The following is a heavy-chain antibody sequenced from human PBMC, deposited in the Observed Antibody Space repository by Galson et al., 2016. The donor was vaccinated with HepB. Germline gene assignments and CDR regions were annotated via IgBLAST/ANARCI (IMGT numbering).Heavy chain of an antibody. Sequence: ETLSLTCTVSGGSVSSGSYYWSWIRQPPGKGLEWIGYIYYTGSTNYNPSLKSRVTISVDTSKNQFSLKLSSVTAADTAVYYCARWGWEVFYFDYWGQGTLVTVSA. D-gene: IGHD3-10*01. CDR3: ARWGWEVFYFDY. CDR2: IYYTGST. V-gene: IGHV4-61*01. CDR1: GGSVSSGSYY. J-gene: IGHJ4*02.